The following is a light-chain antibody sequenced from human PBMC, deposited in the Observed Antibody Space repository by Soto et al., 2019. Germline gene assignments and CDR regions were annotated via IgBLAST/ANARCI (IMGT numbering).Light chain of an antibody. J-gene: IGLJ1*01. Sequence: ALTQPPSVSGSPGQSVAISCTGTSSDVGSYNRVSWYQQPPGTAPKLLIYEVSNRPSGVPDRFSGFKSGNTASLTISGLQAEDEADYYCSSFTSSSTYVFGTGTKVTVL. V-gene: IGLV2-18*02. CDR3: SSFTSSSTYV. CDR2: EVS. CDR1: SSDVGSYNR.